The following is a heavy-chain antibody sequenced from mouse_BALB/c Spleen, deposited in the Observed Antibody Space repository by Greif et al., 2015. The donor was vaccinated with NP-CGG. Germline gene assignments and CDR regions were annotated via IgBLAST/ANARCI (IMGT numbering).Heavy chain of an antibody. CDR2: INSNGGST. J-gene: IGHJ2*01. Sequence: EVQLVESGGGLVQPGGSLKLSCAASGFTFSSYGMSWVRQTPDKRLELVATINSNGGSTYYPDSVKGRFTISRDNAKNTLYLLMSSLKSEDTAMYYCARGNYFDYWGQGTTLTVSS. V-gene: IGHV5-6-3*01. CDR1: GFTFSSYG. CDR3: ARGNYFDY.